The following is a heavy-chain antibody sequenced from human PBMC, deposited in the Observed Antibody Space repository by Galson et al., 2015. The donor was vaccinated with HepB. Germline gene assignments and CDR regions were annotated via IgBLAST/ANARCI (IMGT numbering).Heavy chain of an antibody. Sequence: SVKVSCKASGYTFSSYAVHWVRQAPGQRPEWMGWISGGNGYTKESPKFQGRVIITRDTSASTAYMELSSLRSEDTAVYYCARGGLDYDILTRHYTWAHYGMDVWGQGTMVTVSS. V-gene: IGHV1-3*01. J-gene: IGHJ6*02. CDR3: ARGGLDYDILTRHYTWAHYGMDV. CDR1: GYTFSSYA. D-gene: IGHD3-9*01. CDR2: ISGGNGYT.